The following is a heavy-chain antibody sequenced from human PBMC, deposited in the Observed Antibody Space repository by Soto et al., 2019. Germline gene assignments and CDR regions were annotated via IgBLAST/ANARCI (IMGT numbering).Heavy chain of an antibody. D-gene: IGHD2-2*01. V-gene: IGHV3-7*01. CDR3: ARPARECSTPGCAN. Sequence: EVQLVESGGGLVQPGGSLRLSCVVSGLTFSNYWMSWVRQAPGKGLEWVANINRDGSETYYVDSVKGRFTISRDNIKNSLYLQMTSLRAEDTAVYYCARPARECSTPGCANWGQGTLVTVPS. CDR1: GLTFSNYW. CDR2: INRDGSET. J-gene: IGHJ4*02.